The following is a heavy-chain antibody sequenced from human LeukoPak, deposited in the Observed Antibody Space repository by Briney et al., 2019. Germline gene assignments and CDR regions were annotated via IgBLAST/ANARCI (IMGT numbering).Heavy chain of an antibody. Sequence: GGALRLSCAASGFTFSTYFMHWGGHAPGKGLGWVSRINSEHSTTRHPHSAKGRFTISRDTSKNSLYLQMNSLRVEDTAVYDCVRDYDSSFYFDYWGQGTLVTASS. D-gene: IGHD5-12*01. CDR2: INSEHSTT. V-gene: IGHV3-74*01. CDR3: VRDYDSSFYFDY. J-gene: IGHJ4*02. CDR1: GFTFSTYF.